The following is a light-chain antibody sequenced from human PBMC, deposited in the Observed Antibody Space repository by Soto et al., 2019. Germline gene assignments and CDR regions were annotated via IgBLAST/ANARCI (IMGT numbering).Light chain of an antibody. CDR1: QSIRNY. Sequence: EIVLTQSPATLSLSPGERATLSCRASQSIRNYLAWYQQKPGQAPRLLIYGASTRATGIPARFSGSGSGTDFTLTISSLEPEDFAVYYCQQHSNWPLTFGGGTKVDIK. J-gene: IGKJ4*01. CDR3: QQHSNWPLT. CDR2: GAS. V-gene: IGKV3-11*01.